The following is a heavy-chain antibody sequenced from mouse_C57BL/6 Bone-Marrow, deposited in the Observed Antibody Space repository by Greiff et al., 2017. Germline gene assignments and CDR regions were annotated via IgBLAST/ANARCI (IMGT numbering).Heavy chain of an antibody. Sequence: VQLQQSGPELVKPGASVKISCKASGYTFTDYYINWVKQRLGQGLEWSGWIFPGSGSTYYNEKFKGKASLTVDKSSSTAYMLLSSLTSEYSAVYFCARLDTLRHAWFAYWGQGTLVTVSA. CDR3: ARLDTLRHAWFAY. CDR1: GYTFTDYY. D-gene: IGHD3-2*02. CDR2: IFPGSGST. V-gene: IGHV1-75*01. J-gene: IGHJ3*01.